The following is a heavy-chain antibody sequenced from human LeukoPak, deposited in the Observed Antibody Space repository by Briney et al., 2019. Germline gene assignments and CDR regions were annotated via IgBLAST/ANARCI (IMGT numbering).Heavy chain of an antibody. Sequence: SETLSLTCTVSGASINSITYYWGWIRQPPGKGLEWIGSIYYSGSTYYNPSLKSRVTISVDTSKNQFSLKLSSVTAADTAVYYCASCGGNGPFYYYYGMDVWGQGTTVTVSS. CDR1: GASINSITYY. CDR3: ASCGGNGPFYYYYGMDV. D-gene: IGHD4-23*01. CDR2: IYYSGST. V-gene: IGHV4-39*01. J-gene: IGHJ6*02.